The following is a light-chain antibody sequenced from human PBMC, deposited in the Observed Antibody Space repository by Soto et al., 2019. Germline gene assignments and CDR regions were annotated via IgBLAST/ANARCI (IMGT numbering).Light chain of an antibody. CDR2: DAS. CDR3: QQYNNWPPIT. CDR1: QSVRSN. J-gene: IGKJ5*01. V-gene: IGKV3D-15*01. Sequence: EIVMTQSPATLSVSAGERATLSCRARQSVRSNLAWYQQKPGQAPGLLIYDASTRATGIPARFSGSGSGTEFILTISSLQSEDFGVYYCQQYNNWPPITFGQGTRLEIK.